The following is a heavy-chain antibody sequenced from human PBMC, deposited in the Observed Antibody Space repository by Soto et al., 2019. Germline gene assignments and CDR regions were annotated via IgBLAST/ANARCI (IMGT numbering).Heavy chain of an antibody. J-gene: IGHJ5*02. D-gene: IGHD6-13*01. Sequence: ASVKVSCKASGYTFTSYAMHWVRQAPGQRLEWMGWINAGNGNTKYSQKFQGRVTITRDTSASTAYMELSSLRSEDTAVYYCAVGAAAATPSDPSGQGTLVTVSS. CDR1: GYTFTSYA. CDR2: INAGNGNT. V-gene: IGHV1-3*01. CDR3: AVGAAAATPSDP.